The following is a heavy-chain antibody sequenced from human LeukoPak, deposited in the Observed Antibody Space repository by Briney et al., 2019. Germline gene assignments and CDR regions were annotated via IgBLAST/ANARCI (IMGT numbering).Heavy chain of an antibody. CDR2: IYYSGST. Sequence: PSETLSLTCTVSGVSISSYYWSWIRQPPGKGLEWIGYIYYSGSTNYNPSLKSRVTISVDTSKNQFSLKLSSVTAADTAVYYCARGRGSYSQSADYWGQGTLVTVSS. CDR1: GVSISSYY. D-gene: IGHD1-26*01. V-gene: IGHV4-59*01. CDR3: ARGRGSYSQSADY. J-gene: IGHJ4*02.